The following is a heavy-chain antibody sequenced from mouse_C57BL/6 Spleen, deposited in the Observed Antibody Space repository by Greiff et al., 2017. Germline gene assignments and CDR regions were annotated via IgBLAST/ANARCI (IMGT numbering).Heavy chain of an antibody. D-gene: IGHD2-4*01. CDR2: IWGGGST. V-gene: IGHV2-9*01. CDR3: AKRENYDYDEAWFAD. Sequence: VQRVESGPGLVAPSQSLSITCTVSGFSLTSYGVDWVRQPPGKGLEWLGVIWGGGSTNYNSALMSRLSISKDNSQSQVFLKMNSLQTDDTAMYYCAKRENYDYDEAWFADWGQGTLGTVSA. CDR1: GFSLTSYG. J-gene: IGHJ3*01.